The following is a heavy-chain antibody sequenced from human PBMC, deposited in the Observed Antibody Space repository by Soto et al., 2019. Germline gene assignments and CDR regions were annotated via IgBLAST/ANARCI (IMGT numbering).Heavy chain of an antibody. J-gene: IGHJ4*02. Sequence: SETLSLTCTVSGGSISSGDYYWSWIRQPPGKGLEWIGYIYYSGSTYYNPSLKSRVTISVDTSKNQFSLKLSSVTAADTAVYYCARDINYYDSSGYYMPYFDYWGQGTLVTVSS. CDR1: GGSISSGDYY. CDR2: IYYSGST. D-gene: IGHD3-22*01. CDR3: ARDINYYDSSGYYMPYFDY. V-gene: IGHV4-30-4*01.